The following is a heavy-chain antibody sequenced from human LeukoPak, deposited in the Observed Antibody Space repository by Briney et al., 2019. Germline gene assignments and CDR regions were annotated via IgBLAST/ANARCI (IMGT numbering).Heavy chain of an antibody. Sequence: ASVKVSCKASGYTFTGYYMHWVRQAPGQGLEWMGWINPNSGGTNYAQKFQGRVTMTRDTSISTAYMELSRLRSDDTAVYYCARSIAVAGIIWFDPWGQGTLATVSS. J-gene: IGHJ5*02. CDR1: GYTFTGYY. D-gene: IGHD6-19*01. V-gene: IGHV1-2*02. CDR3: ARSIAVAGIIWFDP. CDR2: INPNSGGT.